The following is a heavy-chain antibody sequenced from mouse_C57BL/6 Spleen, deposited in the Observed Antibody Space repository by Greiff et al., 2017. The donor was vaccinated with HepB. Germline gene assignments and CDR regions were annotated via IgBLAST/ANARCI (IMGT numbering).Heavy chain of an antibody. CDR2: INPNNGGT. D-gene: IGHD3-3*01. J-gene: IGHJ2*01. Sequence: EVQLQQSGPELVKPGASVKISCKASGYTFTDYYMNWVKQSHGKSLEWIGDINPNNGGTSYNQKFKGKATLTVDKSSSTAYMELRSLTSEDSAVYYCARSAVPFDWWGQGTTLTVSS. CDR3: ARSAVPFDW. V-gene: IGHV1-26*01. CDR1: GYTFTDYY.